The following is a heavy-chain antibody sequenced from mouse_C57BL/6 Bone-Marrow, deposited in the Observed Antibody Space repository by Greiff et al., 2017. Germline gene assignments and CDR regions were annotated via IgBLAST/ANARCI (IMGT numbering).Heavy chain of an antibody. D-gene: IGHD1-1*01. CDR3: ARDTVVRHWYFDV. J-gene: IGHJ1*03. Sequence: QVQLQQPGAELVKPGASVKLSCKASGYTFTSYWMPWVKQRPGRGLEWIGRIDPNSGGTKYNEKFQSKATLTVDKPSSTAYMQLSSLTSEDSAVYDCARDTVVRHWYFDVWGTGTTVTVAS. CDR2: IDPNSGGT. CDR1: GYTFTSYW. V-gene: IGHV1-72*01.